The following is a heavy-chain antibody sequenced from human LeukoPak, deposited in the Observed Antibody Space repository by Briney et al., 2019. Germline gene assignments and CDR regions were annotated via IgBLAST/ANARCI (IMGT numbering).Heavy chain of an antibody. Sequence: SETLSLTCAVSGGSISSNSYYWGWIRQPPGKGLEWIGSIYYSGSTYYNPSLKSRVTISVDTSKNQFSLKLSSVTAADTAVYYCARLHYGGNYGYYYYYMDVWGKGTTVTISS. CDR3: ARLHYGGNYGYYYYYMDV. CDR2: IYYSGST. V-gene: IGHV4-39*01. CDR1: GGSISSNSYY. J-gene: IGHJ6*03. D-gene: IGHD4-23*01.